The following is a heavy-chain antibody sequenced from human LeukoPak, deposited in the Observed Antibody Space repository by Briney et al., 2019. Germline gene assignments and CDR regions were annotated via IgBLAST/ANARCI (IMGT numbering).Heavy chain of an antibody. D-gene: IGHD2-2*02. Sequence: GSVKVSCKASGYTFTGYYMHWVRQAPGQGLEWMGWINPNSGGTNYAQKFQGRVTMTRDTSISTAYMELSRLSSDDTAVYYCAREGYCSSTSCYIYYYYYYMDVWGKGTTVTVSS. CDR1: GYTFTGYY. CDR3: AREGYCSSTSCYIYYYYYYMDV. J-gene: IGHJ6*03. V-gene: IGHV1-2*02. CDR2: INPNSGGT.